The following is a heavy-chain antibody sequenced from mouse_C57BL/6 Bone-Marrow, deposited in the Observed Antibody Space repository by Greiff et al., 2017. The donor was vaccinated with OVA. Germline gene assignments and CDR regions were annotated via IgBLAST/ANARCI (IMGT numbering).Heavy chain of an antibody. V-gene: IGHV1-26*01. J-gene: IGHJ1*03. D-gene: IGHD2-4*01. CDR2: INPNNGGT. CDR1: GYTFTDYY. Sequence: EVQLQQSGPELVKPGASVKISCKASGYTFTDYYMNWVKQSHGKSLEWIGDINPNNGGTSYNQKFKGKATLTVDKSSSTAYMELRSLTSEDSAVYYGAREDYAKNYDYGGHWYFDVWGTGTTVTVSS. CDR3: AREDYAKNYDYGGHWYFDV.